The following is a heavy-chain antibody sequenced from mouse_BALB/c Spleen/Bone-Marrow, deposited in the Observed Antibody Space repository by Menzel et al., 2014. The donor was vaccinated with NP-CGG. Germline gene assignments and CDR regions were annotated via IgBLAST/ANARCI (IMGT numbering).Heavy chain of an antibody. Sequence: VQLQQSGVELAKPGASVKMSCKASGYTFTSYWILWVKQRPGQGLELIGYINPSTGYAEYNRKFKDKATMTADKPSSTVYKQLNNLTSDDSAVYYCARKGKYYGSSYDYWGQGTTRTGAS. J-gene: IGHJ2*01. CDR1: GYTFTSYW. D-gene: IGHD1-1*01. V-gene: IGHV1-7*01. CDR3: ARKGKYYGSSYDY. CDR2: INPSTGYA.